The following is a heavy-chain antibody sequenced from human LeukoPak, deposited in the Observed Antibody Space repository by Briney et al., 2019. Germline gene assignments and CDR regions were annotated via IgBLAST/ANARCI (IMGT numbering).Heavy chain of an antibody. CDR3: AELGITMIGGV. J-gene: IGHJ6*04. CDR2: ISPSGDIT. CDR1: GYTFSRHG. D-gene: IGHD3-10*02. V-gene: IGHV3-23*01. Sequence: PGGSLRLSCAASGYTFSRHGMNWVRQAPGKGLEWVSGISPSGDITYFADSVKGRFTISRDNSKNTLYLQMNSLRAEDTAVYYCAELGITMIGGVWGKGTTVTISS.